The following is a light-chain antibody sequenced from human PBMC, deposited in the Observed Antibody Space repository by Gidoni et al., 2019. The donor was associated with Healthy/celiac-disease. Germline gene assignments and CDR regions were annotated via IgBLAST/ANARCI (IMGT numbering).Light chain of an antibody. Sequence: QSVLTQPPSASGTTGQRVTITCSGSSPNIGSNYVSWYQQLPGTAPKLLIYRNNQLPSGVPARFSGSKSGSSASLASSGLRSEDEADYYCAAWDDSLSGWVFGGGTKLTVL. CDR3: AAWDDSLSGWV. V-gene: IGLV1-47*01. J-gene: IGLJ3*02. CDR2: RNN. CDR1: SPNIGSNY.